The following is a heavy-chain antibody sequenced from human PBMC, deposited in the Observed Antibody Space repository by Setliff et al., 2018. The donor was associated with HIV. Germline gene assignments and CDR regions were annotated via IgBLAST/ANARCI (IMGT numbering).Heavy chain of an antibody. CDR3: ANFGYNYEKNL. CDR1: GFTFSDYY. J-gene: IGHJ2*01. V-gene: IGHV3-11*01. Sequence: GGSLRLSCAGSGSGGSGFTFSDYYMSWVRQAPGKGLEWLSYISSSGTTTYYADSVKGRFTISRDNSKNSLYLQMNNLRTEDTAFYYCANFGYNYEKNLWGRGTLVTVSS. D-gene: IGHD3-16*01. CDR2: ISSSGTTT.